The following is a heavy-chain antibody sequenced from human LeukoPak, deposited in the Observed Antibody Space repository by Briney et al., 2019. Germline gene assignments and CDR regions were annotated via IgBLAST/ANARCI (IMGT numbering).Heavy chain of an antibody. J-gene: IGHJ4*02. V-gene: IGHV4-39*01. D-gene: IGHD1-26*01. CDR3: ARHRTLSSGSHPYYFDY. CDR1: GGSISSSSYY. CDR2: IYYSGST. Sequence: SETLSLTCTVSGGSISSSSYYWGWTRQPPGKGLEWIGSIYYSGSTYYNPSLKSRVTISVDTSKNQFSLKLSSVTAADTAVYYCARHRTLSSGSHPYYFDYWGQGTLVTVSS.